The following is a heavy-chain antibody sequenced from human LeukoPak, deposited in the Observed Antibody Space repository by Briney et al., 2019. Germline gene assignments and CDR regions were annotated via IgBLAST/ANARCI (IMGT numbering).Heavy chain of an antibody. CDR2: IFYTGNT. J-gene: IGHJ6*02. CDR1: GGSIRSDDYY. Sequence: SETLSLTCTVSGGSIRSDDYYWSWIRQPPGKGLEWIGYIFYTGNTHYNPSLQSRVTFSIDTSKNQFSLKLSSVTAADTAVYFCATVVVVAATNYYYYATDVWGQGTTVTVSS. V-gene: IGHV4-30-4*01. CDR3: ATVVVVAATNYYYYATDV. D-gene: IGHD2-15*01.